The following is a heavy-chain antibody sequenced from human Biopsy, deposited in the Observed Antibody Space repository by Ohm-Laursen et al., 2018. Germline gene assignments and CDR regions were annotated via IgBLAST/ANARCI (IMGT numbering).Heavy chain of an antibody. J-gene: IGHJ4*02. D-gene: IGHD6-19*01. V-gene: IGHV1-2*02. CDR1: GFSFIGYY. CDR2: ISPKSGDT. CDR3: ALQSVAQMKNFDY. Sequence: ASVKVSCKVSGFSFIGYYIHWVRQAPGQGLEWMGWISPKSGDTNYAHKFQGNITMTRDTSMSTAYMEMSRLRCDDTAVYYCALQSVAQMKNFDYWGQGTLVTVSS.